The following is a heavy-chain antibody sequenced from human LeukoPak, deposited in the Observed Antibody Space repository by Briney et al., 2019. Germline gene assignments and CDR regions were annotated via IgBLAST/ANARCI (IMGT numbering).Heavy chain of an antibody. CDR2: SRHKANNYTT. J-gene: IGHJ4*02. CDR3: VRGYYYDG. Sequence: GGSLRLSCAASGFTFSDYYMDWVGQAPGKGLEWVGRSRHKANNYTTEYAASVKGRFTISRDDSKNSLYLQMNSLKTEDTAVYYCVRGYYYDGWGQGTLVTVSS. V-gene: IGHV3-72*01. D-gene: IGHD3-22*01. CDR1: GFTFSDYY.